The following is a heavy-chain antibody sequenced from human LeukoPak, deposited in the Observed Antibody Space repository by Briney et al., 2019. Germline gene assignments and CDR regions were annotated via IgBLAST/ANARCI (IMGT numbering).Heavy chain of an antibody. CDR2: LYPRDSDT. V-gene: IGHV5-51*01. J-gene: IGHJ6*04. Sequence: GESLKISCKGSVYSFSSYMIAWVRQMPGKGLEWTVILYPRDSDTKYNPSFHRLATISDNYSINTAYLQWSSLKASDTATYYCARHVGSYSVAGMDVGGNGTTVIVSS. D-gene: IGHD1-26*01. CDR3: ARHVGSYSVAGMDV. CDR1: VYSFSSYM.